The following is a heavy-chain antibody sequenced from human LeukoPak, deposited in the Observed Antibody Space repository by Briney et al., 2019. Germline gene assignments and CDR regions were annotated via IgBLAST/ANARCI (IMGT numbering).Heavy chain of an antibody. CDR3: AKVEIAVAGTPPFFDY. J-gene: IGHJ4*02. CDR1: GFTFSSYA. D-gene: IGHD6-19*01. V-gene: IGHV3-23*01. Sequence: GGSLRLSCAASGFTFSSYAMSWVRQAPGKGLEWVSAISGSGGSTYYADSVKGRFTISRDNSKNTLYLQMNSLRAEDTAVYYCAKVEIAVAGTPPFFDYWGQGNLVTVSS. CDR2: ISGSGGST.